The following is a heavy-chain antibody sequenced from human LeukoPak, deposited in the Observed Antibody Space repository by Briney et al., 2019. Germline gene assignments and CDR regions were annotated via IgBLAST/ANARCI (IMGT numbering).Heavy chain of an antibody. V-gene: IGHV4-34*01. J-gene: IGHJ4*02. CDR3: AREPVRKNFDY. CDR1: GGSFSGYY. CDR2: INHSGST. Sequence: PSETLSLTCAVYGGSFSGYYWSWIRQPPGKGLEWIGEINHSGSTNYNPSLKSRGTISVDTSRNQFSLKLSSVTAADTAVYYCAREPVRKNFDYWGQGTLVTVSS. D-gene: IGHD1-14*01.